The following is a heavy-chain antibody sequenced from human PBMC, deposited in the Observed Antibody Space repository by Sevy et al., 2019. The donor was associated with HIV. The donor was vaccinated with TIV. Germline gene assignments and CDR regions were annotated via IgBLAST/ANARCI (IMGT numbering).Heavy chain of an antibody. Sequence: ASAKVSCKASGYTFTSYDINWVRQATGQGLEWMGWMNPNSGNTGYAQKFQGRVTMTRNTSISTAYMELSSLRSEDTAVYYCVRARLPTTADYYYYGMDVWGQGTTVTVSS. D-gene: IGHD4-17*01. V-gene: IGHV1-8*01. CDR3: VRARLPTTADYYYYGMDV. CDR2: MNPNSGNT. J-gene: IGHJ6*02. CDR1: GYTFTSYD.